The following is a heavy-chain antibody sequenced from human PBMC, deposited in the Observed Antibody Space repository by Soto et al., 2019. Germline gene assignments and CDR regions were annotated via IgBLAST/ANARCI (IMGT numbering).Heavy chain of an antibody. J-gene: IGHJ5*02. CDR1: GFNFRVYY. Sequence: EMQLAQSGGGLVRPGGSLRLSCSASGFNFRVYYMHWVRQAPGKGLVWVSRISNDGKTATYADFVEGRFIVSKDNGNKMVNLQMNSLTVEDTAGYFCVRGGSWCDRWGQGSVVTVSP. D-gene: IGHD6-25*01. CDR3: VRGGSWCDR. CDR2: ISNDGKTA. V-gene: IGHV3-74*03.